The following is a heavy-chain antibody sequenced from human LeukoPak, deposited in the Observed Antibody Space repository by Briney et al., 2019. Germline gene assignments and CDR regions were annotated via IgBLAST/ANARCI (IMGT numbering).Heavy chain of an antibody. D-gene: IGHD2-2*01. CDR2: ISSSGSTI. Sequence: GGSLRLSCAASGFTFSSYEMNWVRQAPGKGLEWVSYISSSGSTIYYADSVKGRFTISRDNAKNSLYLQMNSLRAEDTAVYYCARLGVVPAAIGPTDYWGQGTLVTVSS. J-gene: IGHJ4*02. CDR3: ARLGVVPAAIGPTDY. V-gene: IGHV3-48*03. CDR1: GFTFSSYE.